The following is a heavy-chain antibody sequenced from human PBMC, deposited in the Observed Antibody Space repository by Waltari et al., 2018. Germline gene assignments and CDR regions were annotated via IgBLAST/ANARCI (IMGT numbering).Heavy chain of an antibody. J-gene: IGHJ6*03. CDR1: GGSFSGYY. CDR3: ARSARNYYYYYMDV. Sequence: QVQLQQWGAGLLKPSETLSLTCAVYGGSFSGYYWSWIRQPPGKGLEWIGEINHSGSTTYNPSLKSRVTISVDTSKNQFSLKLSSVTAADTAVYYCARSARNYYYYYMDVWGKGTTVTVSS. V-gene: IGHV4-34*01. CDR2: INHSGST.